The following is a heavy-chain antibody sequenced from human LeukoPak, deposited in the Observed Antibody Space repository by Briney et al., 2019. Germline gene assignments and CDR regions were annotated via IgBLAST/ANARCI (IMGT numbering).Heavy chain of an antibody. CDR3: AKDISGWYGSFAFDI. CDR2: ISGSGGST. D-gene: IGHD6-19*01. V-gene: IGHV3-23*01. CDR1: GFTVSSNY. J-gene: IGHJ3*02. Sequence: GGSLRLSCAASGFTVSSNYMSWVRQAPGKGLEWVSAISGSGGSTYYADSVKGRFTISRDNSKNTLYLQMNSLRAEDTAVYYCAKDISGWYGSFAFDIWGQGTMVTVSS.